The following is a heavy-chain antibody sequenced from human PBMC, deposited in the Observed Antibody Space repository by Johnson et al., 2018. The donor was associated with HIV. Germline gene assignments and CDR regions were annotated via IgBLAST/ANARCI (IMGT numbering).Heavy chain of an antibody. Sequence: QVQLVESGGGLVQPGRSLRLSCAASGFSFSSYAMHWVRQAPGKGLEWVAVVSYDGSERYYADSVKGRFTISRDSSKNTLYLQMNSLRAEDTAVYYCARGKAWIQRWDVAFDIWGQGTMVTVSS. CDR1: GFSFSSYA. D-gene: IGHD5-18*01. V-gene: IGHV3-30*04. J-gene: IGHJ3*02. CDR2: VSYDGSER. CDR3: ARGKAWIQRWDVAFDI.